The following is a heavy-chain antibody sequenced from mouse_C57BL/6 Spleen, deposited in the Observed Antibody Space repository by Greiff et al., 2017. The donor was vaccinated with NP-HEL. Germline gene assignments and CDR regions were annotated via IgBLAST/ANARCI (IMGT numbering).Heavy chain of an antibody. CDR1: GYTFTDYY. V-gene: IGHV1-26*01. J-gene: IGHJ3*01. Sequence: EVQLQQSGPELVKPGASVKISCKASGYTFTDYYMNWVKQSHGKSLEWIGDINPNNGGTSYNQKFKGKATLTVDKSSSTAYMELRSLTSSDSAVYYCAICYDYDRTWFAYWGQGPLVTVSA. CDR3: AICYDYDRTWFAY. D-gene: IGHD2-4*01. CDR2: INPNNGGT.